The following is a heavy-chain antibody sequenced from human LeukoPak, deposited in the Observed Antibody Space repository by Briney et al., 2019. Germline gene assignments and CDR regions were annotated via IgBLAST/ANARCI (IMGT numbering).Heavy chain of an antibody. CDR1: GGSIDSVGYH. V-gene: IGHV4-61*10. CDR2: IYYSGST. Sequence: PSETLSLTCTVSGGSIDSVGYHWSWIRQPAGKGLEWIGYIYYSGSTNYNPSLKSRVTISVDTSKNQFSLKLSSVTAADTAVYYCARGVIYYFDYWSQGTLVTVSS. J-gene: IGHJ4*02. CDR3: ARGVIYYFDY. D-gene: IGHD3-22*01.